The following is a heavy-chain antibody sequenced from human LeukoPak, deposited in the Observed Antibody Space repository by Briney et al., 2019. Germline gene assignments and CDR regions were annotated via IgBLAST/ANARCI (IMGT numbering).Heavy chain of an antibody. J-gene: IGHJ4*02. V-gene: IGHV1-69*06. D-gene: IGHD1-26*01. CDR1: GGTFSGYA. CDR2: IIPIFGTA. CDR3: ARAGTGSYYDYFDH. Sequence: SVKVSCKASGGTFSGYAITWVRQAPGQGLEWMGGIIPIFGTANYAQKFQGRVTITADKFTSTAYMELSSLRSEDTAVFYCARAGTGSYYDYFDHWGQGTLVTVSS.